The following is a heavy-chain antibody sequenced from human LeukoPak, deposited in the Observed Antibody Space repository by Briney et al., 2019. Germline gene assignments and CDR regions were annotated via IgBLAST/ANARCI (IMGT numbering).Heavy chain of an antibody. CDR2: IGSSGTTI. V-gene: IGHV3-11*04. CDR3: ARDLVADY. CDR1: GFTVSSNY. Sequence: GGSLRLSCAASGFTVSSNYMSWVRQAPGKGLEWVSYIGSSGTTIFYADSVKGRFSISRDNAKNSLYLQMHSLRAEDTALYYCARDLVADYWGLGTLVTVSS. D-gene: IGHD2-8*02. J-gene: IGHJ4*02.